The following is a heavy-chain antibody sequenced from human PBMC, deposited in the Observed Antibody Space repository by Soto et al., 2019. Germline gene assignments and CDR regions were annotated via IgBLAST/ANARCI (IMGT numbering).Heavy chain of an antibody. Sequence: PGGSLRLSCAASGFTFSSYAMSWVRQAPGKGLEWVSSVTGSGGSTYFADSAKGRFTTSRDNSKDTLYLQMNSLTAEDTAVYYCAKGGPRDGYKDFDYWGQGALVTVSS. J-gene: IGHJ4*02. CDR3: AKGGPRDGYKDFDY. CDR1: GFTFSSYA. D-gene: IGHD5-12*01. V-gene: IGHV3-23*01. CDR2: VTGSGGST.